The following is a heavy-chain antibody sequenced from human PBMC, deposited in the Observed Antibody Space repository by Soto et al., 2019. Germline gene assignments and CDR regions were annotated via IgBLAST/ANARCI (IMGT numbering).Heavy chain of an antibody. J-gene: IGHJ5*02. Sequence: EVQLSESGGDLRQPGGSLRLSCAASGFTFTNYAMTWVRQTPGKGLEWGSGISGSGGLTYYADSVQGRFTVSRDNSKNILYLQMDNLRDEDTALYYCAREVVAPAGWLDPWGQGTQVTVSS. CDR1: GFTFTNYA. CDR2: ISGSGGLT. V-gene: IGHV3-23*01. CDR3: AREVVAPAGWLDP. D-gene: IGHD2-15*01.